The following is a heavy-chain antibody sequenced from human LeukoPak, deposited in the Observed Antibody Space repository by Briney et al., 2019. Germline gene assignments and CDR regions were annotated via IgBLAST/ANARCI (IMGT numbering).Heavy chain of an antibody. CDR3: ARFSSIAAAFDY. V-gene: IGHV4-39*07. CDR1: GGSISSSSYY. J-gene: IGHJ4*02. CDR2: IYYSGST. Sequence: KSSETLSLTCTVAGGSISSSSYYWGWIRQPPGKGLEWIGSIYYSGSTYYNPSLKSRVTMSVDTSKNQFSLNLSSVTAADTAVYYCARFSSIAAAFDYWGLGTLVTVSS. D-gene: IGHD6-13*01.